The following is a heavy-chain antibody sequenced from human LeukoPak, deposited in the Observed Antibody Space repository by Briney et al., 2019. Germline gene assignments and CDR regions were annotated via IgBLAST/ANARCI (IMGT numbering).Heavy chain of an antibody. CDR1: GYSFTSYW. D-gene: IGHD6-19*01. Sequence: GESLKISCKGSGYSFTSYWIGWGRQMPGKGLEWMGIIYPGDSDTRYSPSFQGQVTISADKSISTAYLQWSSLKASDTAMYYCARHAPGGEEQWLVLGYWGQGTLVTVSS. J-gene: IGHJ4*02. V-gene: IGHV5-51*01. CDR3: ARHAPGGEEQWLVLGY. CDR2: IYPGDSDT.